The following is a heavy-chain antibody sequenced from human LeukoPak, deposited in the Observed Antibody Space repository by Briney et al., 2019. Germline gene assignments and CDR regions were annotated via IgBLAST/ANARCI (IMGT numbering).Heavy chain of an antibody. Sequence: ASVKVSCKASGYTFTSYGISWVRQAPGQGLEWMGWISAYNGNTNYAQKLQGRVTMTTDTSTSTAYMELRSLRSDDTAVYYCARVLYYYDSSGSPVGYWGQGTLVTVSS. D-gene: IGHD3-22*01. J-gene: IGHJ4*02. V-gene: IGHV1-18*01. CDR1: GYTFTSYG. CDR2: ISAYNGNT. CDR3: ARVLYYYDSSGSPVGY.